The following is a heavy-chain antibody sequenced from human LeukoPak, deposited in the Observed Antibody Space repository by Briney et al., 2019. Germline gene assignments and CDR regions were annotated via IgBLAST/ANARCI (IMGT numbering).Heavy chain of an antibody. CDR1: GFTFSDYY. J-gene: IGHJ4*02. CDR3: ARVNYDFWSGYLGVLGY. CDR2: ISSSGSTI. Sequence: KPGGSLRLSCAAPGFTFSDYYMSWIRQAPGKGLEWVSYISSSGSTIYYADSVKGRFTISRDNAKNSLYLQMNSLRAEDTAVYYCARVNYDFWSGYLGVLGYWGQGTLVTVSS. D-gene: IGHD3-3*01. V-gene: IGHV3-11*04.